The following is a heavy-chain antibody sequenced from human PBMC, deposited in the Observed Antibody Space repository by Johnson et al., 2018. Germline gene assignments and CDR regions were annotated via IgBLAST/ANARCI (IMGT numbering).Heavy chain of an antibody. CDR3: AKDRMYSSSWYGFFSGMDV. Sequence: EVQLVESGGGLVQPGGSLRLSCAASGFTFSSYAMSWVRQAPGKGLEWVSLISWDGGSTYDADSVKGRFPISRDNSKNSLYLQMNSLRTEDTALYYCAKDRMYSSSWYGFFSGMDVWGQGTTVTVSS. D-gene: IGHD6-13*01. CDR1: GFTFSSYA. V-gene: IGHV3-43*01. CDR2: ISWDGGST. J-gene: IGHJ6*02.